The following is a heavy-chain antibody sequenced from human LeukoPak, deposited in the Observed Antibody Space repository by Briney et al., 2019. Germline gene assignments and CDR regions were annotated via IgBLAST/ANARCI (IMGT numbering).Heavy chain of an antibody. J-gene: IGHJ5*02. CDR1: GFTSSSYS. V-gene: IGHV3-21*01. Sequence: PGGSLRLSCAASGFTSSSYSMNWVRQAPGKGLEWVSSISSSSSYIYYADSVEGRFTISRDNAKNSLYLQMNSLRAEDTAVYYCAPLPYSSGPNWFDPWGQGTLVTVSS. D-gene: IGHD6-19*01. CDR3: APLPYSSGPNWFDP. CDR2: ISSSSSYI.